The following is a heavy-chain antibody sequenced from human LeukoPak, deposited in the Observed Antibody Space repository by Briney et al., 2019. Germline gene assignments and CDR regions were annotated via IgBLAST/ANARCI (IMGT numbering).Heavy chain of an antibody. Sequence: PGGSLRLSCAASGFTFGDYAMHWVRQAPGMGLEWVSGITWNSNDIVYADSVKGRFTISRDNAKNSLYLQMNSLRAEDTALYYCVKGMYTTMGGDFDYWGQGTLVTVSS. V-gene: IGHV3-9*01. CDR2: ITWNSNDI. CDR3: VKGMYTTMGGDFDY. J-gene: IGHJ4*02. D-gene: IGHD5-18*01. CDR1: GFTFGDYA.